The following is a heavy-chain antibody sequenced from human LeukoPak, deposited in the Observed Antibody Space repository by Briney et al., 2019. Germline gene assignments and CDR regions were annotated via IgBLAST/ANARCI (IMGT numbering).Heavy chain of an antibody. J-gene: IGHJ6*02. CDR1: GFTFSSYW. CDR3: ARAGIRSSSPVYYYYGMDV. Sequence: GGSLRLSCAASGFTFSSYWMHRVRQAPGKGLVWVSHIKTDGSSTRYADSVKGRFTISRDNSKNTLYMQMNSLRTEDTAMYYCARAGIRSSSPVYYYYGMDVWGQGTTVTVSS. V-gene: IGHV3-74*01. D-gene: IGHD6-13*01. CDR2: IKTDGSST.